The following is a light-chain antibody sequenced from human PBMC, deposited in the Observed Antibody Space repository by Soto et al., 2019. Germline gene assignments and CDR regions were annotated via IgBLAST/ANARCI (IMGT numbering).Light chain of an antibody. V-gene: IGKV3-11*01. Sequence: EIVMTQSPATLSVSPGERATLSCRASQHIWSYLAWYQQKPGQAPRLLMYDASKRATGIPARFSGSGSGTDFTLTISSLEPEDFAVYYCQQRSRWPWTFGQGTKVDI. J-gene: IGKJ1*01. CDR1: QHIWSY. CDR2: DAS. CDR3: QQRSRWPWT.